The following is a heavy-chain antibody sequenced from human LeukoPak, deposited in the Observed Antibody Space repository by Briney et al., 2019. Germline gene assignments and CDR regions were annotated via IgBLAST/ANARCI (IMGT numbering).Heavy chain of an antibody. J-gene: IGHJ6*03. Sequence: GASVTVSCKASGYSFSLYDINWVRQAPGHGLQWMGWMSPHNGNTDYAPHFRGRVAMTRNTSITTAYMELNSLTSDDTAVYYCASLFYSSSPGNYYYYMDVWGKGTTVTVSS. D-gene: IGHD6-6*01. CDR2: MSPHNGNT. CDR3: ASLFYSSSPGNYYYYMDV. V-gene: IGHV1-8*01. CDR1: GYSFSLYD.